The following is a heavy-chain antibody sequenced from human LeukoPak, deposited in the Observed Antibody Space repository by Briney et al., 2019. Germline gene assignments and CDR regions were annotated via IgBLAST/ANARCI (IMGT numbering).Heavy chain of an antibody. CDR1: GGTFSSYA. J-gene: IGHJ4*02. D-gene: IGHD6-19*01. Sequence: ASVKVSCKASGGTFSSYAISWVRQAPGQGLEWMGGIIPIFGTANYAQKFQGRVTITADESTSTAYMELSSLRSEDTAVYYCARSIAVAGRFDYWGQGTLVTVSS. V-gene: IGHV1-69*01. CDR3: ARSIAVAGRFDY. CDR2: IIPIFGTA.